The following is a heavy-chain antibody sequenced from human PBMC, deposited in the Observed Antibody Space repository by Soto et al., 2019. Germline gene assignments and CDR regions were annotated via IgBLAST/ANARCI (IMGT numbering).Heavy chain of an antibody. CDR2: ISGSTA. CDR1: GSTFSSDV. D-gene: IGHD3-22*01. J-gene: IGHJ4*02. CDR3: AKTPSYYDSSGYSLPPY. V-gene: IGHV3-23*01. Sequence: PGGSLRLSCVASGSTFSSDVISWVRQAPGEGLEWVSGISGSTAYYADSVQGRFTISGDNSKNTLYLQMNSLRAEDTAVYYCAKTPSYYDSSGYSLPPYWGQGTLVTVSS.